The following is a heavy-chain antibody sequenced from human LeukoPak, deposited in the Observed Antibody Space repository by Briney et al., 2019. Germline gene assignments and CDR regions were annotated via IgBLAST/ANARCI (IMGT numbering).Heavy chain of an antibody. CDR2: IYTSGST. J-gene: IGHJ4*02. Sequence: SETLSLTCTVSGGSISSYYWSWIRQPAGKGLEWIGRIYTSGSTTYNPSLKSRVTLSVDTSKNQFSLRLSSVTAADTAVYYCARDRYIYCGGDCHAFDYWGQGTLVTVSS. D-gene: IGHD2-21*02. CDR1: GGSISSYY. V-gene: IGHV4-4*07. CDR3: ARDRYIYCGGDCHAFDY.